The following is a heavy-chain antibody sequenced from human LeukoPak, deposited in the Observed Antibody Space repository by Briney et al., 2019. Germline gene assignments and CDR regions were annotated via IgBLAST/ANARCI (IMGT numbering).Heavy chain of an antibody. J-gene: IGHJ3*02. D-gene: IGHD3-10*01. V-gene: IGHV1-3*01. Sequence: ASVKVSCKASGYTFTSFTLHWVRQAPGQRLEWMGWINVGSGNTIYSQKFQGRVTITRDTSTSIAYMELSSLRSEDTAVYYCARGVTLVRGVILLDAFVTWGQGTMWTVSS. CDR3: ARGVTLVRGVILLDAFVT. CDR1: GYTFTSFT. CDR2: INVGSGNT.